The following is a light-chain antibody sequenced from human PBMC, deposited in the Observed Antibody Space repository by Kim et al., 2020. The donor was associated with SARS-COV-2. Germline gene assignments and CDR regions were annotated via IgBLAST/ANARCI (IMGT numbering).Light chain of an antibody. CDR3: QHYDHYPYT. Sequence: DIQMTQSPTTLSASVGDRVTLTCRASQSISDWLAWYQQKPGKAPKVLIYRASILQSGVPSRFSGSGSGTEFTLTISSLQPDDFATYYCQHYDHYPYTFGQGTKLEI. CDR2: RAS. CDR1: QSISDW. V-gene: IGKV1-5*03. J-gene: IGKJ2*01.